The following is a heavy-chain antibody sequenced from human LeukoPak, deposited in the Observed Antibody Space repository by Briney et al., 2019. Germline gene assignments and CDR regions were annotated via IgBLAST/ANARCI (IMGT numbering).Heavy chain of an antibody. V-gene: IGHV4-39*01. CDR3: ARHPPYYDDSSGYYSVNASDV. Sequence: PFETLCPSRTVSGGSIRSSSHYWGWIRQPPGKGLDWIGSIYYSGSTYYNPSLMSRVTISVDTSKNQFSLKLSSVTAADTAMYYCARHPPYYDDSSGYYSVNASDVWGQRSMVTVSS. D-gene: IGHD3-22*01. CDR2: IYYSGST. CDR1: GGSIRSSSHY. J-gene: IGHJ3*01.